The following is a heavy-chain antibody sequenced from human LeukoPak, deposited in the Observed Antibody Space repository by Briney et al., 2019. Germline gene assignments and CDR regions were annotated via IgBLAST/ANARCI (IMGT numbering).Heavy chain of an antibody. D-gene: IGHD6-19*01. CDR3: TRDGATYSSGWTFDY. CDR2: ISYGGSNK. V-gene: IGHV3-30-3*01. J-gene: IGHJ4*02. CDR1: GFTFSSYA. Sequence: GGSLRLSCAASGFTFSSYAMHWVRQAPGKGLEWVAVISYGGSNKYYADSVKGRFTISRDNSKNTLYLQMNSLRAEDTAVYYCTRDGATYSSGWTFDYWGQGTLVTVSS.